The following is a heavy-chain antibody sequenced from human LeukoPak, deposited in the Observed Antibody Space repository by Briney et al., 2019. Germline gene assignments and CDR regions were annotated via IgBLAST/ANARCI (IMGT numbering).Heavy chain of an antibody. CDR2: IYYRGST. J-gene: IGHJ4*02. D-gene: IGHD3-22*01. CDR1: GGSINSNY. Sequence: SETLSLTCTVAGGSINSNYWSWIRQPPGKGLDWIGNIYYRGSTNYNPSLKSRVTMLVDTSKNQFSLKLSSVTAADTAVYYCARAVFDSSGYYHFDSWGQGTLVTVSS. V-gene: IGHV4-59*01. CDR3: ARAVFDSSGYYHFDS.